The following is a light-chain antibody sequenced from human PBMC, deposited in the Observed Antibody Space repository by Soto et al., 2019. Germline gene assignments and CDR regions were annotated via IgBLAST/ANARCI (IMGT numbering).Light chain of an antibody. Sequence: EIVLTQSPGTLSLSPGERVTLSCGASQSVPANYLAWYQQKPGQAPSLLTYGASIRATGIPDWFSGSWSGTDVTHTASRLEPEDLAVYFWLQYGPQWWRFGQGARVEIK. J-gene: IGKJ1*01. V-gene: IGKV3-20*01. CDR2: GAS. CDR1: QSVPANY. CDR3: LQYGPQWWR.